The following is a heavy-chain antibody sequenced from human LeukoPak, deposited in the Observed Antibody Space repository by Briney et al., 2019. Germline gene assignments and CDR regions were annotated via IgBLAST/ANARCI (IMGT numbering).Heavy chain of an antibody. CDR2: ISGSGGST. D-gene: IGHD5-18*01. J-gene: IGHJ4*02. CDR3: TRDWAEVQLWLDY. Sequence: GGSLRLSCAASGFTFGSYAMSWVREPPGKGLEWVSTISGSGGSTYYADSLKGRFTISRDNSKNTLYLQMNSLRAEDTAVYYCTRDWAEVQLWLDYWGQGTLVTVSS. V-gene: IGHV3-23*01. CDR1: GFTFGSYA.